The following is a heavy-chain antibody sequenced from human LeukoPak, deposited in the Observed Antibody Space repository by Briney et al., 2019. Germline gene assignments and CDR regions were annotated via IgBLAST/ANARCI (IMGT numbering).Heavy chain of an antibody. CDR1: GFTLRSSA. CDR2: ISGDGGTI. Sequence: GGSLRLSCAASGFTLRSSAMSWVRQAPGKGLEWVSAISGDGGTISYAASVRGRFTISRDNAKNTLFLQMSSLRAGDTALYYCARELYGNPSGYWGQGTRVTVSS. V-gene: IGHV3-23*01. D-gene: IGHD2-8*01. J-gene: IGHJ4*02. CDR3: ARELYGNPSGY.